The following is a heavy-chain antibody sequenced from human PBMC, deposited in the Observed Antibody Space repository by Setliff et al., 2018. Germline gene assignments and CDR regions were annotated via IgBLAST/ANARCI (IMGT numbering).Heavy chain of an antibody. CDR1: GGSISSGDYY. CDR3: ARDLGHGGDSDY. J-gene: IGHJ4*02. D-gene: IGHD2-21*02. V-gene: IGHV4-30-4*08. CDR2: IYSSGST. Sequence: SETLSLTCTVSGGSISSGDYYWSWIRQPPGKGLEWIGYIYSSGSTYYNPSLKSRVTISVDTSKNQFSLKLNSVTATDTAVYYCARDLGHGGDSDYWGQGILVTVSS.